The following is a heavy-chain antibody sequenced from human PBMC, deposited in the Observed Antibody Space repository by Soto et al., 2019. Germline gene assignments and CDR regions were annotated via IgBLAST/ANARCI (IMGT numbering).Heavy chain of an antibody. CDR2: INSDESST. Sequence: GGSLRLSCAASGFTISTYWMHGVRQAPGKGLVWVSRINSDESSTSYVDSVKGRFTISRDNAKNTLYLQMNSLRAEDTAVYYCARGIAVAGTGWFDPWGQGTLVTVSS. CDR1: GFTISTYW. CDR3: ARGIAVAGTGWFDP. V-gene: IGHV3-74*01. J-gene: IGHJ5*02. D-gene: IGHD6-19*01.